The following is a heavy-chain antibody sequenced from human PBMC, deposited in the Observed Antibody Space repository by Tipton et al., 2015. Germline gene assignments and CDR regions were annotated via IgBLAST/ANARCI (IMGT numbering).Heavy chain of an antibody. J-gene: IGHJ5*02. CDR3: ARDRDTYLSP. V-gene: IGHV1-46*01. D-gene: IGHD2/OR15-2a*01. Sequence: QLVQSGAEVKMPGASVKVSCKASGYTFTTYYTHWVRQAPGQGLEWMGIINPSGGSTSYAQKFQGRVTMTRDTSTSTVYMELSGLTSDDTGVYYCARDRDTYLSPWGQGTLVSVSS. CDR1: GYTFTTYY. CDR2: INPSGGST.